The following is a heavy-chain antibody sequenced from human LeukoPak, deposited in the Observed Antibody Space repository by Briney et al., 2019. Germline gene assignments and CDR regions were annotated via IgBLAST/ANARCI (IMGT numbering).Heavy chain of an antibody. CDR3: ARAQSVSMIVVVPHLDY. D-gene: IGHD3-22*01. J-gene: IGHJ4*02. V-gene: IGHV1-46*01. Sequence: GASVKVSCKTIGYSFTDYYIHWVRQAPGQGLEYMGVINPRGGSTNYAQKFQGRVTMTRDTSTSTVYMELSSLRSEDTALYYCARAQSVSMIVVVPHLDYWGQGTLVTVSS. CDR2: INPRGGST. CDR1: GYSFTDYY.